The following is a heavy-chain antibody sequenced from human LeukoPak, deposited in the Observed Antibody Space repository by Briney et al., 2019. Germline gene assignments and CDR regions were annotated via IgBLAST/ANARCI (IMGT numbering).Heavy chain of an antibody. CDR2: IYSGGST. Sequence: GGSLRLSCAASGFTVSSNYMSWDRQAPGKGLEWVSVIYSGGSTYYADSVKGRFTISRDNSKNTLYLQMNSLRAEDTAVYYCASVPQPPDAFDIWGQGTMVTVSS. V-gene: IGHV3-53*01. D-gene: IGHD6-6*01. J-gene: IGHJ3*02. CDR1: GFTVSSNY. CDR3: ASVPQPPDAFDI.